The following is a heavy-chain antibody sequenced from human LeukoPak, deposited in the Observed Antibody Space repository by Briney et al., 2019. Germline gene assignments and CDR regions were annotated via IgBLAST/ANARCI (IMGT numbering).Heavy chain of an antibody. D-gene: IGHD3-22*01. J-gene: IGHJ4*02. CDR3: AKECYDRSGYCFDY. CDR2: INHSGST. V-gene: IGHV4-34*01. Sequence: SETLSLTCAVYGGSFSGYYWSWIRQPPGKGLEWIGEINHSGSTNYNPSLKSRVTISVDTSKNQFSLKLSSVTAADTAVYYCAKECYDRSGYCFDYWGQGTLVTVSS. CDR1: GGSFSGYY.